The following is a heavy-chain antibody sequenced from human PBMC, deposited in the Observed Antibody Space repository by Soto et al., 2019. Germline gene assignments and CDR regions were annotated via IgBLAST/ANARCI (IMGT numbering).Heavy chain of an antibody. CDR1: GFTFSSYW. V-gene: IGHV3-7*01. D-gene: IGHD3-3*01. CDR2: IKQDGSEK. CDR3: ARDNGDYDFWSGYYTCLWFDP. J-gene: IGHJ5*02. Sequence: EVQLVESGGGLVQPGGSLRLSCAASGFTFSSYWMSWVRQAPGKGLEWVANIKQDGSEKYYVDSVKGRFTISRDNAKNSLYLQMNSLRAEDTDVYYCARDNGDYDFWSGYYTCLWFDPWGQGTLVTVSS.